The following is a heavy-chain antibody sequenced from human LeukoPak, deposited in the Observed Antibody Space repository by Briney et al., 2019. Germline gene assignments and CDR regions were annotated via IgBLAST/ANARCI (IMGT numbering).Heavy chain of an antibody. CDR3: ASPSLMSGEPSYFDF. CDR1: GGSISSYY. J-gene: IGHJ4*02. D-gene: IGHD4-17*01. CDR2: IYYSGST. V-gene: IGHV4-59*08. Sequence: SETLSLTCTVSGGSISSYYWSWIRQPPGKGLEWIGYIYYSGSTNYNPSLKSRVTISVDTSKNQFSLKLSSVTAADTAVYYCASPSLMSGEPSYFDFWGQGTLVSVSA.